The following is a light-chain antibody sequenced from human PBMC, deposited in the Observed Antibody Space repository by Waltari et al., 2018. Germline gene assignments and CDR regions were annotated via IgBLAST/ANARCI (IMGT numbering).Light chain of an antibody. CDR1: QSVSSSY. V-gene: IGKV3-20*01. Sequence: EIVLTQSPGTLSLSPGARATLSCRSSQSVSSSYLAWYQQKPVHAPRLLIYGASSRATGIPDRFSGSGSGTDFTLTISRLEPEDFAVYYCQQYGSSPPRLFTFGPGTKVDIK. CDR3: QQYGSSPPRLFT. CDR2: GAS. J-gene: IGKJ3*01.